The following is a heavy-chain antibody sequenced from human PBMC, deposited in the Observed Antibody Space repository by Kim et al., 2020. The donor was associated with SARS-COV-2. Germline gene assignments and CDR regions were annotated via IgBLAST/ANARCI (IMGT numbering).Heavy chain of an antibody. CDR3: ARDLSRLYYYDSSGYVDY. J-gene: IGHJ4*01. Sequence: GGSLRLSCVASGFTFSSYWMSWVRQAPGKGLEWVANIKQDGSEKYYVDSVKGRFTISRDNAKNSLYLQMNSLRAEDTAVYYCARDLSRLYYYDSSGYVDY. D-gene: IGHD3-22*01. CDR2: IKQDGSEK. CDR1: GFTFSSYW. V-gene: IGHV3-7*01.